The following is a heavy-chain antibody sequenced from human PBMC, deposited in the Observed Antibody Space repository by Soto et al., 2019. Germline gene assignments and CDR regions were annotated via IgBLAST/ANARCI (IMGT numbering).Heavy chain of an antibody. J-gene: IGHJ4*02. CDR3: ARDFTGWPPDGVDS. Sequence: QVHLVQSGAEVKMPGASVKVSYKASGFTFTSYAFTWVRQAPGQGLEWMGWISAYNGNTNYARNFRGRVTMTTDSSTSTVYMELGSLPSDDTAVYFCARDFTGWPPDGVDSWGQGTLVSVSA. CDR2: ISAYNGNT. D-gene: IGHD3-16*01. CDR1: GFTFTSYA. V-gene: IGHV1-18*01.